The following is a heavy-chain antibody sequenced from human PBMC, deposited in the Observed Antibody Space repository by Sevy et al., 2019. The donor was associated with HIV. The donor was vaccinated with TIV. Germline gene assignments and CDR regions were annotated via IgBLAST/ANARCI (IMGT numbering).Heavy chain of an antibody. J-gene: IGHJ3*02. D-gene: IGHD3-10*01. CDR1: GFTFSTYA. CDR3: AKHVGNPSGPFDI. V-gene: IGHV3-23*01. CDR2: ITGSGGNK. Sequence: GGSLRLSCGASGFTFSTYAMSWVRQAPGKGLDWVSTITGSGGNKFYSDSVKVRFTISRDNSMNMVYLQLNSLRVEDMAVYYCAKHVGNPSGPFDIWGQGTMVTVSS.